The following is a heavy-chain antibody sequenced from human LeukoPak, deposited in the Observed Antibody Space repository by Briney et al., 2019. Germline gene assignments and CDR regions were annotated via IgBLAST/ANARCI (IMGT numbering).Heavy chain of an antibody. Sequence: GGSLRLSCTASGFTLSSYAMSWVRQAPGEGLEWVSTISGSADNTNYAEAVKGRFTISRDNSKNTMYLQMNSLRAEDTAVYYCARQGFGCWGQGTLVTVSS. CDR3: ARQGFGC. CDR1: GFTLSSYA. CDR2: ISGSADNT. V-gene: IGHV3-23*01. J-gene: IGHJ4*02.